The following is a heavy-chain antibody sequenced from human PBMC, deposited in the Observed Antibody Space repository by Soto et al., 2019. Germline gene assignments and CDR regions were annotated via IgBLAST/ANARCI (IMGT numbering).Heavy chain of an antibody. D-gene: IGHD6-19*01. CDR1: GFTFSGSA. CDR3: TRQAGIAVAGWNY. J-gene: IGHJ4*02. V-gene: IGHV3-73*01. CDR2: IRSKANSYAT. Sequence: EVQLVESGGGLVQPGGSLKLSCAASGFTFSGSAMHWVRQASGKGLEWVGRIRSKANSYATAYAASVKGRFTISRDDSKNTAYLQMNSLKTEDKAVYYCTRQAGIAVAGWNYWGQGTLVTVSS.